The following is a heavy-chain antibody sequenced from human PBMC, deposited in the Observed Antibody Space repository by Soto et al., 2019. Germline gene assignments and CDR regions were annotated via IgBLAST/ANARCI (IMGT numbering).Heavy chain of an antibody. CDR2: IKSKTDGGTI. CDR1: GFTFSNAW. V-gene: IGHV3-15*01. J-gene: IGHJ5*02. D-gene: IGHD3-16*01. CDR3: TTDYVQFVSWFDP. Sequence: EVQLVESGGGLVKPGGSLRLSCAAAGFTFSNAWMSWVRQALGKGLEWVGGIKSKTDGGTIDYAAPVKGRFTISRDDSRNTRYLQMNSLKTEDTAVYYCTTDYVQFVSWFDPWGQGTLVSVSS.